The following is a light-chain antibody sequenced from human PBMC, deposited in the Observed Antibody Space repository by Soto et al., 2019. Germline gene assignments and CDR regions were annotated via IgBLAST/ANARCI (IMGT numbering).Light chain of an antibody. CDR3: QHYNNWPPCT. CDR1: QSVSSN. J-gene: IGKJ1*01. V-gene: IGKV3-15*01. Sequence: EIVMTQSPATLSVSPGERATLSCRASQSVSSNLAWYQQKPGQAPRLLIYAASTRATGIPARFSGSGSGTEVTLTISSLQSADFAVYYCQHYNNWPPCTFGQGTKVDIK. CDR2: AAS.